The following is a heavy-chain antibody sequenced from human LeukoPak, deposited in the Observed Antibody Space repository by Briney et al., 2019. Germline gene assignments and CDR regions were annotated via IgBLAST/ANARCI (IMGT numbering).Heavy chain of an antibody. CDR3: AREKLDTAMVLQYYFDY. D-gene: IGHD5-18*01. CDR2: IYYSGST. J-gene: IGHJ4*02. Sequence: SETLSPTCTVSGGSISSYYWSWIRQPPGKGLEWIGYIYYSGSTNYNPSLKSRVTISVDTSKNQFSLKLSSVTAADTAVYYCAREKLDTAMVLQYYFDYWGQGTLVTVSS. V-gene: IGHV4-59*01. CDR1: GGSISSYY.